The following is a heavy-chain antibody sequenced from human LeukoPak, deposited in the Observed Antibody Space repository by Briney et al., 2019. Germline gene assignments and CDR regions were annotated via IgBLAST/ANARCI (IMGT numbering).Heavy chain of an antibody. CDR1: GFTFSSYA. CDR2: ISGSGGST. CDR3: AKWGHYDILTGYYWDYYYGMDD. D-gene: IGHD3-9*01. J-gene: IGHJ6*02. Sequence: GGSLRLSCAASGFTFSSYAMSWVRQAPGKGLEWVSAISGSGGSTYYADSVMGRFTISRDNSKNTLYLQMNSLRAEDTAVYYCAKWGHYDILTGYYWDYYYGMDDWGQGTTVTVSS. V-gene: IGHV3-23*01.